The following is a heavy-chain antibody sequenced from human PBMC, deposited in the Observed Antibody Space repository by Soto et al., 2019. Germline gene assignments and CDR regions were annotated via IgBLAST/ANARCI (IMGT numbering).Heavy chain of an antibody. Sequence: QVQLVQSGAEVKKPGSSVKVSCKASGGTFSSYTISWVRQAPGQGLEWMGRIIPILGIANYAQKFQGRVTITADKSTSTAYMELSSLRSEDTAVYYCARDLYPRPAAMPGYWGQGTLLTVSS. D-gene: IGHD2-2*01. J-gene: IGHJ4*02. V-gene: IGHV1-69*08. CDR3: ARDLYPRPAAMPGY. CDR1: GGTFSSYT. CDR2: IIPILGIA.